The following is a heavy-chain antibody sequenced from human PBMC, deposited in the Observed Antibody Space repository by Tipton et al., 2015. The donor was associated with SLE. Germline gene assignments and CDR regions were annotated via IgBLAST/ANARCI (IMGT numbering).Heavy chain of an antibody. CDR3: ARAGDSSGYYYAY. V-gene: IGHV4-38-2*02. D-gene: IGHD3-22*01. CDR2: IFHSGST. J-gene: IGHJ4*02. Sequence: TLSLTCTVSRYSISHGYYWGWIRQPPGKGLEWIGYIFHSGSTHYNPSLKSRVTISVDTSKNQFSLKLTSVTAADTAMYYCARAGDSSGYYYAYWGQGTLVTVSS. CDR1: RYSISHGYY.